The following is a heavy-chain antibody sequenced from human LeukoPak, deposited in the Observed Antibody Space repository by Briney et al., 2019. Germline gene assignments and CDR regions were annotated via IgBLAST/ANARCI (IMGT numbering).Heavy chain of an antibody. D-gene: IGHD3-9*01. CDR2: INHSGST. V-gene: IGHV4-34*01. Sequence: SETLSLTCAVYGGSFSGYYWSWIRQPPGKGLEWIGEINHSGSTNCNPSLKSRVTISVDTSKNQFSLKLSSVTAADTAVYYCARCPLRYFDWFGRWYFDYWGQGTLVTVSS. CDR3: ARCPLRYFDWFGRWYFDY. J-gene: IGHJ4*02. CDR1: GGSFSGYY.